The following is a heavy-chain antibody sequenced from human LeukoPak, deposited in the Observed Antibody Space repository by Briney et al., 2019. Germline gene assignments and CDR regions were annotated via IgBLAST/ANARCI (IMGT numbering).Heavy chain of an antibody. V-gene: IGHV3-15*01. Sequence: GGSLRLSCAASGFTLSNAWMSWVRQAPGKGLEWAGRIKSKTDGGTTDYAAPEKGRFTISRDDSKNTLYLQMNSLKTEDTAVYYCTTAIIYYGSGSFDYWGQATLVTVSS. J-gene: IGHJ4*02. CDR1: GFTLSNAW. CDR3: TTAIIYYGSGSFDY. D-gene: IGHD3-10*01. CDR2: IKSKTDGGTT.